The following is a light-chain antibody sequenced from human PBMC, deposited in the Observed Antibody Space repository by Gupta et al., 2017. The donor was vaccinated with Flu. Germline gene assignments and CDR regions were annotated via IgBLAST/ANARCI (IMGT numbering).Light chain of an antibody. CDR3: QQNNNWPRT. J-gene: IGKJ1*01. CDR1: RGGSGN. Sequence: PRSSGTDRGGSGNFAWHQQKRDQSTRLLIYGATTSTTGIPTGFGSSGSREEFLLTISVQQAEDLAVYYCQQNNNWPRTFGQGTKVEIK. CDR2: GAT. V-gene: IGKV3-15*01.